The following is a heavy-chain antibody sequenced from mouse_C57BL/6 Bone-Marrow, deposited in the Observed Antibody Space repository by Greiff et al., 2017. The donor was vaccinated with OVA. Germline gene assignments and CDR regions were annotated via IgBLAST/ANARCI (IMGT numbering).Heavy chain of an antibody. CDR3: ARRTGDAMDY. CDR1: GFTFSSYA. J-gene: IGHJ4*01. CDR2: ISDGGSYT. V-gene: IGHV5-4*03. Sequence: DVKLVESGGGLVKPGGSLKLSCAASGFTFSSYAMSWVRQTPEKRLEWVATISDGGSYTYYPDNVKGRFTISRDNAKNNLYLQMSHLKSEDTAMYYCARRTGDAMDYWGQGTSVTVSS. D-gene: IGHD4-1*01.